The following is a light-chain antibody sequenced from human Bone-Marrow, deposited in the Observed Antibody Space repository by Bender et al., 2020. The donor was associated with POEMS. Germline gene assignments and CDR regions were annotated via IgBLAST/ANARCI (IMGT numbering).Light chain of an antibody. CDR3: QTWGTGVVI. J-gene: IGLJ2*01. V-gene: IGLV4-69*01. CDR1: SGYSTYA. CDR2: LNSDGSH. Sequence: QLVLTQSPSASASLGASVKVSCTLSSGYSTYAIAWHQQQPEKGPRYLMRLNSDGSHTKGDGIPDRFSGSSSGAERYLTISSLQSEDEADYYCQTWGTGVVIFGGGTKLTVL.